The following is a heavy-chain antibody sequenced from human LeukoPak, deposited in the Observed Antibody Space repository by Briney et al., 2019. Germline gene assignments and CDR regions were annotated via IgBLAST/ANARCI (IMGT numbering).Heavy chain of an antibody. CDR1: GFTFSNYG. D-gene: IGHD6-19*01. CDR3: AKDGAEQWLAYYFDY. J-gene: IGHJ4*02. Sequence: GGSLRLSCAASGFTFSNYGMHWVRQAPGKGLEWVAAISYDGNNKYYADSVKGRLNVSRDNSKNTLYVQMNSLRAEDTAVYYCAKDGAEQWLAYYFDYWGQGTLVTVSS. CDR2: ISYDGNNK. V-gene: IGHV3-30*18.